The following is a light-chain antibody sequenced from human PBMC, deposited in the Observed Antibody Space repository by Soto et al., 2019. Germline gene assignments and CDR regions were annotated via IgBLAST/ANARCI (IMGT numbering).Light chain of an antibody. CDR3: CSYTTSSTRV. Sequence: QSVLTQPPSVSGAPGQRVTISCTGSSSNIGAGFDVHWYQQLPGTAPKLLIFENNNRPSGVSNRFSGSKSGNTASLTISGLQAEDEADYYCCSYTTSSTRVFGSGTKVTVL. J-gene: IGLJ1*01. V-gene: IGLV1-40*01. CDR2: ENN. CDR1: SSNIGAGFD.